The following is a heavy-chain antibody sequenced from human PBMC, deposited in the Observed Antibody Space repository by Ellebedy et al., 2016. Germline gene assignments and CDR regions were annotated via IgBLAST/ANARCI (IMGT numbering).Heavy chain of an antibody. CDR2: ISSSSDYI. J-gene: IGHJ4*02. CDR1: GFSFISYS. CDR3: ARVPYGSGSYRVDY. D-gene: IGHD3-10*01. V-gene: IGHV3-21*01. Sequence: GESLKISXVASGFSFISYSMNWVRQAPGKGLEWVSSISSSSDYIYYADSVKGRFTIFRDNAQNSLYLQVNSLRAEDTAVYYCARVPYGSGSYRVDYWGQGTLVTVPS.